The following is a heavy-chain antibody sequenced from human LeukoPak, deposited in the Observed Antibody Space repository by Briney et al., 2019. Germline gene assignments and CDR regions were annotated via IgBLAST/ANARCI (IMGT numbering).Heavy chain of an antibody. Sequence: PGRSLRLSCAASGFTFSSYAMHWVRQAPGKGLEWAAFIRYDGSNKYYADSVKGRFTISRGNSKNTLYLQMNSLRAADTAVYYCAKDPTHYRVWDDYDSTVLSYWGQGTLVTVSS. CDR1: GFTFSSYA. CDR2: IRYDGSNK. CDR3: AKDPTHYRVWDDYDSTVLSY. J-gene: IGHJ4*02. V-gene: IGHV3-30*02. D-gene: IGHD3-22*01.